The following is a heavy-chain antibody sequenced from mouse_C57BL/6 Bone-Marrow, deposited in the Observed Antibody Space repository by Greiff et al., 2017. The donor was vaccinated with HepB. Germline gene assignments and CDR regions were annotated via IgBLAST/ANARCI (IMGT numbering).Heavy chain of an antibody. CDR3: ERVYDGYYVDY. CDR2: ISYDGSN. Sequence: EVKLQESGPGLVKPSQSLSLSCSVTGYSITSGYYWNWIRQFPGNKLEWMGYISYDGSNNYNPSLKNRISITRATSKNQFFLKLNSVTTEDTATYSCERVYDGYYVDYWGQGTTLTVSS. V-gene: IGHV3-6*01. J-gene: IGHJ2*01. D-gene: IGHD2-3*01. CDR1: GYSITSGYY.